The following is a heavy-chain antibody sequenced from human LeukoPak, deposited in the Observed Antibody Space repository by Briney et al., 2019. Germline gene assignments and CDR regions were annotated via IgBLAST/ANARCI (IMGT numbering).Heavy chain of an antibody. CDR3: ARGLRGIAAAGTRVNWFDP. Sequence: SETLSLTCAVYGGSFSGYYWSWIRQPPGEGLECIGEINHSGSTNYNPSLKSRVTISVDTSKNQFSLKLSSVTAADTAVYYCARGLRGIAAAGTRVNWFDPWGQGTLVTVSS. CDR1: GGSFSGYY. V-gene: IGHV4-34*01. J-gene: IGHJ5*02. CDR2: INHSGST. D-gene: IGHD6-13*01.